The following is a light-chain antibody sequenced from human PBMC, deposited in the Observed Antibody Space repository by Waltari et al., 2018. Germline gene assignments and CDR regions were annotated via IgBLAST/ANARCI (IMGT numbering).Light chain of an antibody. CDR3: CSYTSGTTRYV. CDR2: EVN. CDR1: STDVGGYNR. Sequence: QSALTQPASVSGSPGQSITISCTGTSTDVGGYNRVSRYQQYPGKAPKLMIYEVNNRPSGVSNRFSGSKSGNTASLTISGLQAEDEADYYCCSYTSGTTRYVFGTGTGVTV. J-gene: IGLJ1*01. V-gene: IGLV2-14*01.